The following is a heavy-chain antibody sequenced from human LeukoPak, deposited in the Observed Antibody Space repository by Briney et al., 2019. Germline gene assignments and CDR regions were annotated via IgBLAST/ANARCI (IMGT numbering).Heavy chain of an antibody. CDR2: IFYSGST. J-gene: IGHJ5*02. V-gene: IGHV4-39*01. D-gene: IGHD5-24*01. Sequence: SETLSLTCTVSGDSISSSSYYWGWIRQPPGKGLEWIGTIFYSGSTYYNPSLKSRVTLSVDTSKNQFSLKLTSVTAADTAVYYCARHPSGRMWLQQGGWFDPWGQGTLVTVSS. CDR3: ARHPSGRMWLQQGGWFDP. CDR1: GDSISSSSYY.